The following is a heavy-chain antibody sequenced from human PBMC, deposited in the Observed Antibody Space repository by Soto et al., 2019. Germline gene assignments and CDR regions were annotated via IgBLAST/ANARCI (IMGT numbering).Heavy chain of an antibody. D-gene: IGHD3-22*01. CDR2: IIPIFGTA. CDR3: ARLRPDYYDSSGYFPPRDAFDI. J-gene: IGHJ3*02. CDR1: GGTFSSYA. Sequence: SVKVSCKASGGTFSSYAISWVRQAPGQGLEWMGGIIPIFGTANYAQKFQGRVTITADESTSTAYMELSSLRSEDTAVYYCARLRPDYYDSSGYFPPRDAFDIWGQGTMVTVSS. V-gene: IGHV1-69*13.